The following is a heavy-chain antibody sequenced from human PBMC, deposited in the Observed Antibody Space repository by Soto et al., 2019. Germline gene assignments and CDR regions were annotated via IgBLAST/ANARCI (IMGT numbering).Heavy chain of an antibody. CDR3: ARQGFGELHGLVDV. CDR2: MGYTGVT. CDR1: GGPMNNYY. V-gene: IGHV4-59*08. J-gene: IGHJ6*02. Sequence: QVQLQESGPGLVKPSETLSITCTISGGPMNNYYCSWFRQPRGQGLEWLGYMGYTGVTRYNPSLMSRVAISLDTAENQFALILSSVAAADPALYYWARQGFGELHGLVDVWGQGITVTVSS. D-gene: IGHD3-10*01.